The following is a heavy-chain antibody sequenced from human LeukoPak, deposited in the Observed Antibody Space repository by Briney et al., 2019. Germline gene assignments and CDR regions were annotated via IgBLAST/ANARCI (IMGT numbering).Heavy chain of an antibody. Sequence: SETLSLTCTVSGGSIGSYYWSWIRQPAGKGLEWIGRIYTRGSTNYNPSLKSRVTMSVDTSKNQFSLKLSSVTAADTAVYYCARDTEYSSSSYYYYYYMDVWGKGTTVTVSS. CDR2: IYTRGST. D-gene: IGHD6-6*01. J-gene: IGHJ6*03. CDR1: GGSIGSYY. V-gene: IGHV4-4*07. CDR3: ARDTEYSSSSYYYYYYMDV.